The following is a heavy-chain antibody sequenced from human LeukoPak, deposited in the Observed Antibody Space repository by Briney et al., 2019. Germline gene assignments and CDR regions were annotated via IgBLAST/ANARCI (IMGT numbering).Heavy chain of an antibody. D-gene: IGHD2/OR15-2a*01. CDR3: ARRILSSPRNSGYFDY. V-gene: IGHV1-24*01. Sequence: ASVKVSCKVSGYTLTELSMHWVRQAPGKGLEWMGGFDPEDGETIYAQKFQGRVTMTEDTSTDTAYMELSSLRSEDTAVYYCARRILSSPRNSGYFDYWGQGTLVTVSS. J-gene: IGHJ4*02. CDR2: FDPEDGET. CDR1: GYTLTELS.